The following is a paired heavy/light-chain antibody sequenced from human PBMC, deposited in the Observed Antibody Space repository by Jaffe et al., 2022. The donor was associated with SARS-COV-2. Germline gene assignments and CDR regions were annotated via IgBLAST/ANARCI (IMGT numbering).Light chain of an antibody. Sequence: EIVLTQSPVTLSLSPGERATLSCRASRSVSRFLAWYQQKLGQAPRLLIYDASSRVTGIPARFSGSGSGTDFTLTISRLEPEDVAVYYCQHRSNWPLTFGGGTKVEIK. CDR2: DAS. V-gene: IGKV3-11*01. J-gene: IGKJ4*01. CDR3: QHRSNWPLT. CDR1: RSVSRF.
Heavy chain of an antibody. V-gene: IGHV3-23*04. Sequence: EVQLVESGGNLVQPGGSLRLSCRTTGFTFSSYAMAWVRQAPGKGLEWVSVIGGDGANIHYADSVTGRFTISRDNSKNTLYLEMNSLRSKDTAIYFCATYVQTGGRDFWGQGTLVTVSS. CDR3: ATYVQTGGRDF. D-gene: IGHD7-27*01. CDR1: GFTFSSYA. J-gene: IGHJ4*02. CDR2: IGGDGANI.